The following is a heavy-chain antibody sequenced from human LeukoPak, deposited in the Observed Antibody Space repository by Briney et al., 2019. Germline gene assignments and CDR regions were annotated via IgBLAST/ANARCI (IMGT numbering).Heavy chain of an antibody. Sequence: GGSLRLSCVVSGFTFRTYSMNWVRQAPGKGLEWVSSISSGGTYIDYADSVKGRFTISRDNAKNTLYLQMNSLRAEDTAVYYCARAPRPLDTAMAFDYWGQGTLVTVSS. D-gene: IGHD5-18*01. CDR3: ARAPRPLDTAMAFDY. CDR2: ISSGGTYI. CDR1: GFTFRTYS. J-gene: IGHJ4*02. V-gene: IGHV3-21*01.